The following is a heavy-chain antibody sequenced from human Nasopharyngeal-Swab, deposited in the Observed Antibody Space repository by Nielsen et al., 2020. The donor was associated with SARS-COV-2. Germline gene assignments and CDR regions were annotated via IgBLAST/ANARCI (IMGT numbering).Heavy chain of an antibody. CDR3: ARDRGYNYGHTGWFDP. CDR2: IFHSGTT. Sequence: SETLSLTCAVSGDSISSDAYSWNWIRQPPGKGLEWIGYIFHSGTTYYNPPLKSRVTISIDRPQNQFSLNLKSATAADTAVYYCARDRGYNYGHTGWFDPWGQGTLVTVSS. V-gene: IGHV4-30-2*01. D-gene: IGHD5-18*01. CDR1: GDSISSDAYS. J-gene: IGHJ5*02.